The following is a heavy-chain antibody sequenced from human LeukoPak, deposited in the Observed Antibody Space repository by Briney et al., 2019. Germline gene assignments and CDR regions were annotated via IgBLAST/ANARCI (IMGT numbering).Heavy chain of an antibody. Sequence: SETLSLTCAVYGGSFSGYYWSWIRQPPGKRLEWIGEINHSGSTNYNPSLKSRVTISVDTSKNQFSLKLSSVTAADTAVYYCARGRPASRHYDFWSGSLDYWGQGTLVTVSS. V-gene: IGHV4-34*01. CDR1: GGSFSGYY. CDR3: ARGRPASRHYDFWSGSLDY. CDR2: INHSGST. J-gene: IGHJ4*02. D-gene: IGHD3-3*01.